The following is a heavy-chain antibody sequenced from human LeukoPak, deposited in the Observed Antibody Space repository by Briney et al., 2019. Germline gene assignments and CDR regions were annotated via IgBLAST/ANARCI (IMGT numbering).Heavy chain of an antibody. CDR3: AGSRGVTTVTTGTYHQAFDI. J-gene: IGHJ3*02. D-gene: IGHD4-17*01. Sequence: GGLRPTCPASRSTVIIYSMSWVRQAPGKGRWWVSTIVAVGETTYYAASVKARLPVSRDNAKNSMYLQVNSLRAEDTGVYYCAGSRGVTTVTTGTYHQAFDIWGQGTMVTVSS. CDR2: IVAVGETT. CDR1: RSTVIIYS. V-gene: IGHV3-23*01.